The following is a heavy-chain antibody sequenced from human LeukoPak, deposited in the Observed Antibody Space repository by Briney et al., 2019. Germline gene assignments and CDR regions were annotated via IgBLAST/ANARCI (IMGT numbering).Heavy chain of an antibody. D-gene: IGHD3-22*01. CDR3: ARDRAPYDSSGYMNDY. V-gene: IGHV1-18*01. CDR1: GYTFTSYG. J-gene: IGHJ4*02. CDR2: ISAYNGNT. Sequence: ASVKVSCKASGYTFTSYGISWVRQAPGQGLEWVGWISAYNGNTNYAQKLQGRVTMTTDTSTSTAYMELRSLRPDDTAVYYCARDRAPYDSSGYMNDYWGQGTLVTVSS.